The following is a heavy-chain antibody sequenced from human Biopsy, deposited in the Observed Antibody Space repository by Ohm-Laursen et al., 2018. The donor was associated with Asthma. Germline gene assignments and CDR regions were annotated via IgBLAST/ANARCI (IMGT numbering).Heavy chain of an antibody. CDR3: ARAVDYSHYYGIDV. J-gene: IGHJ6*02. CDR2: ISVYNGNT. Sequence: PSVKVSCKPSGYTFNSAGITWVRQAPGQGLEWMGWISVYNGNTKVAQKLQDRVTMITDTSTSTAYMELRSLRSDDTSVYFCARAVDYSHYYGIDVWGQGTTVTVS. V-gene: IGHV1-18*01. D-gene: IGHD3-10*01. CDR1: GYTFNSAG.